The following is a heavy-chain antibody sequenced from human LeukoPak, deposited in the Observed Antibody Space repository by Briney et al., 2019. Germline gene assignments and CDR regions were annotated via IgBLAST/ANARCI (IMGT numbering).Heavy chain of an antibody. V-gene: IGHV4-59*02. CDR2: IYYSGST. Sequence: SETLSLTCTVSGDSVSNYYWNWIRQPPGKGLEWIGYIYYSGSTDYNPSLKSRVTISVDTSKNQFSLKLSSVTAADTAVYYCARAGRKWELTFLDLWGRGTLVTVSS. CDR3: ARAGRKWELTFLDL. J-gene: IGHJ2*01. D-gene: IGHD1-26*01. CDR1: GDSVSNYY.